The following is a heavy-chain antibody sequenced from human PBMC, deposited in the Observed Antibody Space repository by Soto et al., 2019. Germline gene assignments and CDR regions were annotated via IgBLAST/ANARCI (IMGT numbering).Heavy chain of an antibody. J-gene: IGHJ4*02. CDR1: GFTFSDYY. Sequence: GGSLRLSCAASGFTFSDYYMIWIRQAPGKGLEWVSYISSSGSTIYYADSVKGRFTISRDNAKNSLYLQMNSLRAEDTAVYYCARDHYYDSSGYYGSFDYCGQGTLVTVSS. D-gene: IGHD3-22*01. CDR3: ARDHYYDSSGYYGSFDY. CDR2: ISSSGSTI. V-gene: IGHV3-11*01.